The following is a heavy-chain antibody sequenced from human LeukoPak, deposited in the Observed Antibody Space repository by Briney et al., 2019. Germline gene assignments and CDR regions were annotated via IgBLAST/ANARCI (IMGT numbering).Heavy chain of an antibody. D-gene: IGHD3-16*01. CDR1: GFTFSSYA. V-gene: IGHV3-23*01. J-gene: IGHJ4*02. Sequence: QTGGSLRLSCASSGFTFSSYAMSWGRQAPGKVLEWVSTIGGTGVRTYYADSVKGRFTISRDNSKNTLYLQISSLRAEDTAVYFCAKDRLGGPYFFHYWGQGTLVTVSS. CDR2: IGGTGVRT. CDR3: AKDRLGGPYFFHY.